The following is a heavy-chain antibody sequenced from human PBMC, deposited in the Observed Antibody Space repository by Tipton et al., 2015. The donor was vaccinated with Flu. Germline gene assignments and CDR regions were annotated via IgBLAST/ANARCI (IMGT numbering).Heavy chain of an antibody. D-gene: IGHD2-21*02. CDR2: IKQDGSEK. CDR3: ARGRCGGDCYSDY. J-gene: IGHJ4*02. V-gene: IGHV3-7*01. Sequence: SLRLSCAASGFTFSSYWMSWVRQAPGKGLEWVANIKQDGSEKYYVDSVKGRFTISRDNAKSSLYLQMNSLRAEDTAVYYCARGRCGGDCYSDYWGQGTLVTVSS. CDR1: GFTFSSYW.